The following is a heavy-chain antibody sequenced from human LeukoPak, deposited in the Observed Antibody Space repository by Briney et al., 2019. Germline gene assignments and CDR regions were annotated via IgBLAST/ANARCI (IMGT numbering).Heavy chain of an antibody. CDR3: ANGVDYYGSGSYYRY. CDR1: GYIFADYY. D-gene: IGHD3-10*01. Sequence: ASVKVSCKASGYIFADYYIHWVRQAPGQGLEWMGWINPNSGGTNYAQKFQGRVTMTRDTSISTAYMELSRLRSDDTAVYYCANGVDYYGSGSYYRYWGQGTLVTVSS. J-gene: IGHJ4*02. CDR2: INPNSGGT. V-gene: IGHV1-2*02.